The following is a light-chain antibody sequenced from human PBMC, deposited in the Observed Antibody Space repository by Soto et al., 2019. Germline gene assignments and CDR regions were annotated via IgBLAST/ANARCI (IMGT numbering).Light chain of an antibody. Sequence: QSVLTQPPSVSAAPGQKVTISCSGSSSNVEHNYVSWYQQLPGTAPKLLIYDNDKRPSGIPDRFSGSKSGTSATLGITGLQTGDEADYYCGTWDSSLSAGVFGGRTKLTVL. CDR2: DND. CDR3: GTWDSSLSAGV. CDR1: SSNVEHNY. V-gene: IGLV1-51*01. J-gene: IGLJ3*02.